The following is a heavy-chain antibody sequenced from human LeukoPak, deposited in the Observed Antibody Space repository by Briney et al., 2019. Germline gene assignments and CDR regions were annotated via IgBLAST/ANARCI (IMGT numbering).Heavy chain of an antibody. J-gene: IGHJ4*02. CDR1: GYSISSGYY. Sequence: SETLSLTCTVSGYSISSGYYWGWIRQPPGKGPEWIGSIYHSGSTYYNPSLKSRVTISVDTSKNQFSLKLSSVTAADTAVYYCARHQWGLFDYWGQGTLVTVSS. V-gene: IGHV4-38-2*02. CDR3: ARHQWGLFDY. CDR2: IYHSGST. D-gene: IGHD1-26*01.